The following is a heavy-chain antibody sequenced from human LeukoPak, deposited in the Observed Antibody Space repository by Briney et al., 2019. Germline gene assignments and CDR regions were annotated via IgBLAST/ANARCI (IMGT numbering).Heavy chain of an antibody. CDR2: IKQDGSEK. D-gene: IGHD3-10*01. Sequence: GGSLRLSCAASGFTFSSYWMSWVRQAPGKGLEWVANIKQDGSEKYYVDSVKGRFTISRDNSKNTLYLQMNSLRAEDTAVYYCAKEPWPYGSGIRGYFDYWGQGTLVTVSS. J-gene: IGHJ4*02. CDR1: GFTFSSYW. CDR3: AKEPWPYGSGIRGYFDY. V-gene: IGHV3-7*01.